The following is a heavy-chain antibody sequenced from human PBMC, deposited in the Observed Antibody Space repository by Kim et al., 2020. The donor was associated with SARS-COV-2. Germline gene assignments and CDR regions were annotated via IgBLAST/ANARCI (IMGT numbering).Heavy chain of an antibody. V-gene: IGHV4-34*01. CDR2: INHSGST. CDR3: ARERVSIAAARYFDL. CDR1: GGSFSGYY. Sequence: SETLSLTCAVYGGSFSGYYWSWIRQPPGKGLEWIGEINHSGSTNYNPSLKSRVTISVDTSKNQFSLKLSSLTAADTAVYYCARERVSIAAARYFDLWGRG. D-gene: IGHD6-13*01. J-gene: IGHJ2*01.